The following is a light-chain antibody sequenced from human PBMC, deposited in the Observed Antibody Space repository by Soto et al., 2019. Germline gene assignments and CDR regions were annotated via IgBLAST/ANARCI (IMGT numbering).Light chain of an antibody. CDR2: GAS. CDR1: QSVSSNN. V-gene: IGKV3-20*01. Sequence: EIVLTQSPGTLSLSPGERATLSYRASQSVSSNNLAWYQQRPGQAPRVVIYGASTRATGIPEWFSGSGSGTDFTLTISRLEPEDFAVYYCQQYGRSPFTFGPGTKWIS. CDR3: QQYGRSPFT. J-gene: IGKJ3*01.